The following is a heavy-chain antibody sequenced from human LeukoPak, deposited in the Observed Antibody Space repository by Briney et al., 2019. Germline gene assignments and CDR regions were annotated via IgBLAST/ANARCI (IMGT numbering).Heavy chain of an antibody. CDR1: GGSFSGYY. Sequence: PSETLSLTCAVYGGSFSGYYWGWIRQPPGKGLEWIGSIYHSGSTYYNPSLKSRVTISVDTSKNQFSLKLSSVTAADTAVYYCARRSYYDSSGPLDYWGQGTLVTVSS. V-gene: IGHV4-38-2*01. CDR2: IYHSGST. J-gene: IGHJ4*02. D-gene: IGHD3-22*01. CDR3: ARRSYYDSSGPLDY.